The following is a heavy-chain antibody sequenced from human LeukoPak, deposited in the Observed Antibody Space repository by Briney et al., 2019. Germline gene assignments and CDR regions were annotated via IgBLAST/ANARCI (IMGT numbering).Heavy chain of an antibody. Sequence: GGSLRLSCAASGFTFSSYAMSWVRQAPGKGLEWVSAISGSGGSTYYADSVKGRFTISRDNSKNTLYLQMNSLRAEDTAVYYCAKGGPAYYDFWSGYYGHMDVWGKGTTVTVSS. D-gene: IGHD3-3*01. V-gene: IGHV3-23*01. CDR1: GFTFSSYA. CDR3: AKGGPAYYDFWSGYYGHMDV. J-gene: IGHJ6*03. CDR2: ISGSGGST.